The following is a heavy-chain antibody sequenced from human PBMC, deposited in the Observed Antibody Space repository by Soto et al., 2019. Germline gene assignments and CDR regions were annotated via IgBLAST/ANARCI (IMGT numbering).Heavy chain of an antibody. V-gene: IGHV3-23*01. CDR2: ISGSGRST. CDR1: GFTFSSYA. CDR3: ANLVVPAADNPVFDY. D-gene: IGHD2-2*01. J-gene: IGHJ4*02. Sequence: GGSLRLSCAASGFTFSSYAMSWVRQAPGKGLEWVSSISGSGRSTYYADSVKGRFTISRDNSKNTLYLQMNSLRAEDTAVYYCANLVVPAADNPVFDYWGQGTLVTVSS.